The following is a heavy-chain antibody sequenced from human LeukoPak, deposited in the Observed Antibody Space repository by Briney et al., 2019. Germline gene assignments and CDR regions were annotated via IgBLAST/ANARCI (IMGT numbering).Heavy chain of an antibody. V-gene: IGHV3-15*01. CDR3: TTAAVH. CDR2: IRSKIDGGTT. J-gene: IGHJ4*02. Sequence: GGSLRLSCAASGFTFSNAWMSWVRQSPGKGLEWVGRIRSKIDGGTTDYAAPVKGRFTISRDDSKNTLYLQMNSLKTEDTAVYYCTTAAVHWGQGTLVTVSP. CDR1: GFTFSNAW.